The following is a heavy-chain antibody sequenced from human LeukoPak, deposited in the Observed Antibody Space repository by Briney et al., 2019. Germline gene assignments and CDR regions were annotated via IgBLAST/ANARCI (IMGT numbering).Heavy chain of an antibody. Sequence: PGGSLRLSCAASGFTFDDYGMSWVRQAPGKGLEWVSGINWNGGSTGYADSVKGRFTISRDNAKNSLYLQMNSLRAEDTALYYCAKDIHYDSSGCFDYWGQGTLVTVSS. V-gene: IGHV3-20*04. CDR2: INWNGGST. CDR1: GFTFDDYG. D-gene: IGHD3-22*01. CDR3: AKDIHYDSSGCFDY. J-gene: IGHJ4*02.